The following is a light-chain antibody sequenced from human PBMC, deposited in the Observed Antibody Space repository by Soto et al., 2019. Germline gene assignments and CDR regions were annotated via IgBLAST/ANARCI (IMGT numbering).Light chain of an antibody. CDR1: SSDVGGYKH. CDR3: NSQRSSGTRV. J-gene: IGLJ1*01. V-gene: IGLV2-14*01. Sequence: QSVLTQPASGSGSHGQSITISCTGTSSDVGGYKHVSWYQHHPGKAPKRMIYEVSNRPSGVSTRFSCSQSGYTASLTISGLQAEDEADYYCNSQRSSGTRVLGTGTTVTVL. CDR2: EVS.